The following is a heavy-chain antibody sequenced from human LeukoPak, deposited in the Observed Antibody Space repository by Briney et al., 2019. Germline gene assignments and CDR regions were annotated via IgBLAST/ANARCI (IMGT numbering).Heavy chain of an antibody. CDR3: ASSVLMVYAIREYFQH. V-gene: IGHV1-2*02. CDR2: INPNSGGT. Sequence: ASVKVSCKASGYTFTSYAMNWVRQAPGQGLEWMGWINPNSGGTNYAQKFQGRVTMTRDTSISTAYMELSRLRSDDTAVYYCASSVLMVYAIREYFQHWGQGTLVTVSS. J-gene: IGHJ1*01. CDR1: GYTFTSYA. D-gene: IGHD2-8*01.